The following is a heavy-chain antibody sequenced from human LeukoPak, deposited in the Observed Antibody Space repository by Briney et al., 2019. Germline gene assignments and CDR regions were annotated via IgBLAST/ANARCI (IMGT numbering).Heavy chain of an antibody. CDR1: GGTFSSYA. D-gene: IGHD2-2*01. J-gene: IGHJ5*02. CDR3: AVGSRYCSSTSCYPNWFDP. CDR2: IIPIFGTA. V-gene: IGHV1-69*13. Sequence: SVKVSCKASGGTFSSYAISWVRQAPGQGLEWMGGIIPIFGTANYAQKFQGRVTITADESTSTAYMELSSLRSEDTAVYYCAVGSRYCSSTSCYPNWFDPWGQGTLVTVSP.